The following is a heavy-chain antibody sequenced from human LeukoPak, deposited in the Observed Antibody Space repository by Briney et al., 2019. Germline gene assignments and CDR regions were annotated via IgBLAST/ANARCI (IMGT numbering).Heavy chain of an antibody. CDR2: ISAYNGNT. CDR3: ARVRARIDYFDY. Sequence: ASVKVSCEASGYTFTSYGISWVRQAPGQGLEWMGWISAYNGNTNYAQKLQGRVTMTTDTSTSTAYMELRSLRSDDTAVYYCARVRARIDYFDYWGQGTLVTVSS. CDR1: GYTFTSYG. V-gene: IGHV1-18*01. J-gene: IGHJ4*02.